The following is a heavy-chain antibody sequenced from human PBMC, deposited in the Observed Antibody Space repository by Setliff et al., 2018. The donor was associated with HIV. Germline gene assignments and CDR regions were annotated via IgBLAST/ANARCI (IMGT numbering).Heavy chain of an antibody. CDR3: ANFLPDTAAAGPRFDH. V-gene: IGHV4-34*01. J-gene: IGHJ4*02. CDR2: INHSGST. D-gene: IGHD6-13*01. CDR1: GGSFSGFY. Sequence: SETLSLTCAVYGGSFSGFYWSWIRQPPGKGLEWIGEINHSGSTTYNPSLKSRVTISVDTSKNHFSLKLSSVTAADTAVYYCANFLPDTAAAGPRFDHWGQGTLVTVSS.